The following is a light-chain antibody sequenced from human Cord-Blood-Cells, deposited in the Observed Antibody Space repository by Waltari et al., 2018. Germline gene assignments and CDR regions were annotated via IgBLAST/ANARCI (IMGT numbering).Light chain of an antibody. J-gene: IGLJ1*01. CDR1: NIGSKS. V-gene: IGLV3-21*04. CDR3: QVWDSSSDHYV. Sequence: SYVLTQPPSVSVAPGKTARITWGGNNIGSKSVHWYQRKPGQAPVLVIYYDSDRPSGIPERFSGSNSGNTATLTISRVEAGDEADYYCQVWDSSSDHYVFGTGTKVTVL. CDR2: YDS.